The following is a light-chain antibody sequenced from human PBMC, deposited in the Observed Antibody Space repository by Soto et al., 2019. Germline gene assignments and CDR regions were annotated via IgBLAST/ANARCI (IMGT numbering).Light chain of an antibody. V-gene: IGKV1-5*01. CDR3: QQYNSYSSIT. CDR1: QSINNY. J-gene: IGKJ4*01. Sequence: DIQLTQSPSTLSASVGDRVTISCRASQSINNYLAWYQQKPGKAPKVLIYDASSLESGVPSRFSGSGSGTEFTLTISSLQPDDFATYYCQQYNSYSSITFGGGTKVDIK. CDR2: DAS.